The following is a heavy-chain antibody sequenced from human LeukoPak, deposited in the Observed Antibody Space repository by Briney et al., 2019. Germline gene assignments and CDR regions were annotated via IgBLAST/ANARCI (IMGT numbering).Heavy chain of an antibody. V-gene: IGHV3-7*01. CDR3: ARENPIKSTMVRGVKPPDAFDI. D-gene: IGHD3-10*01. CDR2: IKQDGSEK. J-gene: IGHJ3*02. Sequence: SGGSLRLSCAASGFTFSSYWMSWVRQAPGKGLEWVANIKQDGSEKYYVDSVKGRFTISRDNAKNSLYLQMNSLRAEDTAVYYCARENPIKSTMVRGVKPPDAFDIWGQGTMVTVSS. CDR1: GFTFSSYW.